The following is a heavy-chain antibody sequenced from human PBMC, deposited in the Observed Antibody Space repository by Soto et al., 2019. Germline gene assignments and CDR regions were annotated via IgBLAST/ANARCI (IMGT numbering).Heavy chain of an antibody. Sequence: QVQLQESGPGLVKPSETLTLTCTVSGGSVSSYYWSWIRQSPGKGLDWIGYINYSGSTKYQPSLKSRVTISVDTSKNQFSLKVSSATAADTAVYYCARHSNRNYGLYYFDYWGLGALVTVSS. CDR2: INYSGST. D-gene: IGHD4-4*01. CDR3: ARHSNRNYGLYYFDY. V-gene: IGHV4-59*08. J-gene: IGHJ4*02. CDR1: GGSVSSYY.